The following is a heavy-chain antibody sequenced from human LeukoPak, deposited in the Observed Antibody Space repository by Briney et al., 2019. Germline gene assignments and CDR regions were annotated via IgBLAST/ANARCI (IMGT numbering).Heavy chain of an antibody. CDR3: AREITWHMDV. CDR1: GGSISSSSYY. CDR2: IYYSGSS. D-gene: IGHD1-14*01. Sequence: SGTLSLTCTVSGGSISSSSYYWGWIRQPPGEGLEWIGGIYYSGSSYYNPSLKSRVTISVDTSKNQFSLKLSSVTAADTAVYYCAREITWHMDVWGKGTTVTVSS. V-gene: IGHV4-39*07. J-gene: IGHJ6*03.